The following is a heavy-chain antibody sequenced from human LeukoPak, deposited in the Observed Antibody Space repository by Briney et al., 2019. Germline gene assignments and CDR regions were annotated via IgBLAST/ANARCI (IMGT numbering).Heavy chain of an antibody. V-gene: IGHV3-74*01. Sequence: GGSLRLSCAASGSTFSSYYIHWVRQAPGKGLVWVSRIFGAGSSTNYADSVKGRFTISRDNAKNTLYLQMNSLRAEDTAVYYCARARHYYDSSGYSSEYYFDYWGQGTLVTVSS. CDR3: ARARHYYDSSGYSSEYYFDY. D-gene: IGHD3-22*01. CDR2: IFGAGSST. CDR1: GSTFSSYY. J-gene: IGHJ4*02.